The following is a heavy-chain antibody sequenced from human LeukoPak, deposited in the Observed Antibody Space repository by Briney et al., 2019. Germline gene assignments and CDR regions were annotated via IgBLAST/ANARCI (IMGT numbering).Heavy chain of an antibody. V-gene: IGHV1-69*13. CDR2: IIPIFGTA. CDR1: GGTFSSYA. J-gene: IGHJ5*02. CDR3: ARDVFRDITKNWFDP. D-gene: IGHD5-24*01. Sequence: SVKVFCKASGGTFSSYAISWVRQAPGQGLEWMGGIIPIFGTANYAQKFQGRVTITADESTSTAYMELSSLRSEDTAVYYCARDVFRDITKNWFDPWGQGTLVTVSS.